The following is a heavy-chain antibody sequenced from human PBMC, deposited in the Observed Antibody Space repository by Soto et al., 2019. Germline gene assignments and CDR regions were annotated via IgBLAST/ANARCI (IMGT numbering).Heavy chain of an antibody. CDR3: ATTNYVGGNY. V-gene: IGHV4-31*03. CDR1: GGSISSGGYY. Sequence: QVQLQESGPGLVKHSQTLSLTCTVSGGSISSGGYYWSWIRQHPGKGLEWIGYIYYSGSTYYNPSLMSRVTISGDTSKSQFSLKLSSVTAADTAVYYCATTNYVGGNYWGQGTLVTVSS. J-gene: IGHJ4*02. D-gene: IGHD1-7*01. CDR2: IYYSGST.